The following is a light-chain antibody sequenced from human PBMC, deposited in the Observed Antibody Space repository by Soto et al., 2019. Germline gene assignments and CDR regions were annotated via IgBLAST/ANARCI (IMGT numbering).Light chain of an antibody. Sequence: QSALTQPASVSGSPGQSITISCTGTSSDVGAYNYVSWYQQHPGKAPKLMIYEVSNRPSGVSNRYSGSKSGNTASLTISGLQAEDEADYYCCSYTSSSTLVFAGGTKLTVL. CDR1: SSDVGAYNY. J-gene: IGLJ2*01. CDR3: CSYTSSSTLV. CDR2: EVS. V-gene: IGLV2-14*01.